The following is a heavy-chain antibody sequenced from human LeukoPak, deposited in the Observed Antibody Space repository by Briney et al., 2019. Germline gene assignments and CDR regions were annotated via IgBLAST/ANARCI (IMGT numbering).Heavy chain of an antibody. V-gene: IGHV3-23*01. Sequence: GGSLRLSCAASGFTFSSYAMSWVRQAPGKGLEWVSGISGSGGSTYYADSVKGRFTISRDNSKNTLYLQMNSLRAEDTAVYYCARAGNYYSSGSYLGYWGQGTLVTVSS. CDR2: ISGSGGST. J-gene: IGHJ4*02. D-gene: IGHD3-10*01. CDR1: GFTFSSYA. CDR3: ARAGNYYSSGSYLGY.